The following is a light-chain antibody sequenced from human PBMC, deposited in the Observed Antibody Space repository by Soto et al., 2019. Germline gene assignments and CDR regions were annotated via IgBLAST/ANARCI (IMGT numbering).Light chain of an antibody. CDR2: DAS. CDR3: QQRSNWPPALT. CDR1: QSVSSSY. V-gene: IGKV3D-20*02. Sequence: EIVLTQSPGTLSLSPGERASLSCRASQSVSSSYLAWYQQKPGQAPRLLIYDASNRATGIPARFSGSGSGTEFTLTIRSLEPEDFAVYYCQQRSNWPPALTFGGGTKVDIK. J-gene: IGKJ4*01.